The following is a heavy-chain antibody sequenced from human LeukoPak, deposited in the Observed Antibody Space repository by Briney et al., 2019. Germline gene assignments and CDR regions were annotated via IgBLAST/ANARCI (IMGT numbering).Heavy chain of an antibody. D-gene: IGHD6-13*01. V-gene: IGHV3-23*01. CDR1: GFTFSSYA. CDR2: ISGSGGST. J-gene: IGHJ4*02. Sequence: PGGSLRLSCAASGFTFSSYAMSWVRQAPGKGLEWVSAISGSGGSTHYADSVKGRFTISRDNSKTTLFLQMNSLRAEDTAVYYCAKRTSGSSWYSSDSWGQGTLVTVSS. CDR3: AKRTSGSSWYSSDS.